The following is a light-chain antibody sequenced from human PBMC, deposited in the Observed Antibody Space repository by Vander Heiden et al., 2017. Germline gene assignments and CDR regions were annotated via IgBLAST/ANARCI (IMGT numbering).Light chain of an antibody. CDR1: QSVSSY. CDR2: DAS. J-gene: IGKJ1*01. Sequence: EIVLTQSPATLSLSPGERATLSCRASQSVSSYLAWYQQKPGQAPRLLIYDASNRATGIPARFSGSGSGTDFTLTISSLEPEDFAVYYGQQLGTFGQGTKVEIK. CDR3: QQLGT. V-gene: IGKV3-11*01.